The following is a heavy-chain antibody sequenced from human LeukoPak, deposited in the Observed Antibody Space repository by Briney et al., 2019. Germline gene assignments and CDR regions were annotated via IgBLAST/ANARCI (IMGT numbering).Heavy chain of an antibody. D-gene: IGHD5-18*01. J-gene: IGHJ4*02. CDR2: ISSSSSYI. CDR3: AVGYSYGLYYFDY. CDR1: GFTFSSYN. V-gene: IGHV3-21*01. Sequence: GGSLRLSCAASGFTFSSYNMNWVRQAPGKGLEWVSSISSSSSYIYCADSVKGRFTISRDNAKNSLYLQMNSLRAEDTAVYYCAVGYSYGLYYFDYWGQGTPVTVSS.